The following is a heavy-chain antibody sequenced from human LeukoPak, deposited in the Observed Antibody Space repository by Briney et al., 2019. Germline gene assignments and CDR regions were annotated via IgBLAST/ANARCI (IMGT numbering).Heavy chain of an antibody. CDR2: ISRSGGTR. Sequence: GGSLRLSCALSGFTLSACELTWVRQAPGKGLEWVSYISRSGGTRYYADSVKGRFTISRDNAKNSLYLQMNSLRAEDTAVYYCARVATMVRVPLDALDIWGQGTMVSVSS. CDR3: ARVATMVRVPLDALDI. CDR1: GFTLSACE. V-gene: IGHV3-48*03. D-gene: IGHD3-10*01. J-gene: IGHJ3*02.